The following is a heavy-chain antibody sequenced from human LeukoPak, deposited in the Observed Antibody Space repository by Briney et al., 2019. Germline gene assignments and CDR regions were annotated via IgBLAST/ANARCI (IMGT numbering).Heavy chain of an antibody. D-gene: IGHD6-19*01. J-gene: IGHJ4*02. CDR1: GFTFSSYW. V-gene: IGHV3-7*01. CDR2: IKRDGSEK. Sequence: PGGSLKLSCAAPGFTFSSYWMSWVRQAPGKGLEWVANIKRDGSEKYYVDSVKGRFTISRDNAKNSLYLQMNSLRAEDTAVYYCGLGGWLDYWGQGTLVTVSS. CDR3: GLGGWLDY.